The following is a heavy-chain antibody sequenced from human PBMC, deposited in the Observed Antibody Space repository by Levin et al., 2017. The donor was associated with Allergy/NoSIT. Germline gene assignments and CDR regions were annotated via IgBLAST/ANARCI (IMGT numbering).Heavy chain of an antibody. V-gene: IGHV3-30-3*01. CDR1: GFTFSSYA. D-gene: IGHD5-12*01. CDR2: IGNDGSNK. Sequence: PGGSLRLSCVVSGFTFSSYAMHWVRQAPGKGLEWVAIIGNDGSNKYYADSVKGRFTISRDNSKNTLYLQMNSLRAEDTAVYHCARGKKKGQYSGNDVSYWGQGTLGTVSS. CDR3: ARGKKKGQYSGNDVSY. J-gene: IGHJ4*02.